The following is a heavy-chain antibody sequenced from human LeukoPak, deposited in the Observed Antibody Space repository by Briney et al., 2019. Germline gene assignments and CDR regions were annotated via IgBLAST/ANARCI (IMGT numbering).Heavy chain of an antibody. Sequence: ASVKVSCTASGYTFTSYGISWVRQAPGQGLEWMGWISAYNGNTNYAQKLQGRVTMTTDTSTSTAYVELRSLRSDDTAVYYCARVPTIFGVVITGRYGMDVWGQGTTVTVSS. V-gene: IGHV1-18*01. D-gene: IGHD3-3*01. J-gene: IGHJ6*02. CDR3: ARVPTIFGVVITGRYGMDV. CDR1: GYTFTSYG. CDR2: ISAYNGNT.